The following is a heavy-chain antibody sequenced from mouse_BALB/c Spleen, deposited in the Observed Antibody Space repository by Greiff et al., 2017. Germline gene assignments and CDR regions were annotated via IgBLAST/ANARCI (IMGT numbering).Heavy chain of an antibody. CDR2: IYPGDGDT. D-gene: IGHD2-10*02. CDR1: GYTFTSYW. V-gene: IGHV1-87*01. Sequence: QVQLKESGAELARPGASVKLSCKASGYTFTSYWMQWVKQRPGQGLEWIGAIYPGDGDTRYTQKFKGKATLTADKSSSTAYMQLSSLASEDSAVYYCARYGYGNYVWGQGTTLTVSS. J-gene: IGHJ2*01. CDR3: ARYGYGNYV.